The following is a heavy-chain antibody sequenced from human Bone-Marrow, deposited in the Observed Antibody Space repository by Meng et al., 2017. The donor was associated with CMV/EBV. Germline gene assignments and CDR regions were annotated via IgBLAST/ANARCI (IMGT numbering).Heavy chain of an antibody. CDR3: ATDLGSGWFLGY. Sequence: SVKVSCKASGGTFSSYTISWVRQAPGQGLEWMGRIIPILGIANYAQKFQGRVTITTVESTSTAYMEVNGLKPDDTAIYYCATDLGSGWFLGYWGQGFLVTVSS. J-gene: IGHJ4*02. CDR2: IIPILGIA. V-gene: IGHV1-69*16. D-gene: IGHD6-19*01. CDR1: GGTFSSYT.